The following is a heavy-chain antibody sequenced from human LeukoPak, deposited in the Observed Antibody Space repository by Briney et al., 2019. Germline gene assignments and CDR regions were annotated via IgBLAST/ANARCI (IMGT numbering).Heavy chain of an antibody. J-gene: IGHJ1*01. D-gene: IGHD2-2*01. V-gene: IGHV1-18*01. Sequence: ASVKVSCKTSGYTFSSYGISWVRQAPGQGLEWMGWISAYNGNTNYAQKLQGGVTMTTDTSTSTAYMALRSLRSDDTAVYYCARDGYQPLDVTYFQHWGQGTLVTVSS. CDR2: ISAYNGNT. CDR1: GYTFSSYG. CDR3: ARDGYQPLDVTYFQH.